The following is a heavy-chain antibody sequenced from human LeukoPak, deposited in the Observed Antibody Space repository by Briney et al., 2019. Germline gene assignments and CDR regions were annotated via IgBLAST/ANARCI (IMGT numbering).Heavy chain of an antibody. CDR1: GFTFSNAW. CDR2: IKSKTDDGTT. J-gene: IGHJ4*02. Sequence: PGGSLRLSCAASGFTFSNAWMSWVRQAPGKGLEWVGRIKSKTDDGTTDYAAPVKGRFTISRDDSKNTLYLQMNSLKTEDTAVYYCTTDPADHFDYWGRGTLVTVSS. CDR3: TTDPADHFDY. V-gene: IGHV3-15*01. D-gene: IGHD6-19*01.